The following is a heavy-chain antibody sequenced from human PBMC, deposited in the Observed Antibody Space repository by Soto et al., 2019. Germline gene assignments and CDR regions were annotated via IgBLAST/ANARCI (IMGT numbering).Heavy chain of an antibody. J-gene: IGHJ6*02. V-gene: IGHV4-39*01. CDR3: ATQTSTVTRAYYYYYGMDV. CDR2: IYYSGST. Sequence: PSETLSLTCTVSGGSISSSSYYWGWIRQPPGKGLEWIGSIYYSGSTYYNPSLKSRVTISVDTSKNQFSLKLSSVTAADTAVYYCATQTSTVTRAYYYYYGMDVWGQGTTVTVSS. D-gene: IGHD4-17*01. CDR1: GGSISSSSYY.